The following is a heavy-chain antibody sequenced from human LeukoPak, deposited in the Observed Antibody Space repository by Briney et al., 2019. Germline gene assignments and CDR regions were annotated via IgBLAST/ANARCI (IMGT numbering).Heavy chain of an antibody. V-gene: IGHV3-66*04. Sequence: PGGSLRLSCAASGFTVSSNYMSWVRQAPGKGLEWVSVIYSGGSTYYADSVKGRFTISRDNSKDTLYLQMNSLRAEDTAVYYCARQSSGWYGYFQHWGQGTLVTVSS. CDR3: ARQSSGWYGYFQH. CDR1: GFTVSSNY. J-gene: IGHJ1*01. CDR2: IYSGGST. D-gene: IGHD6-19*01.